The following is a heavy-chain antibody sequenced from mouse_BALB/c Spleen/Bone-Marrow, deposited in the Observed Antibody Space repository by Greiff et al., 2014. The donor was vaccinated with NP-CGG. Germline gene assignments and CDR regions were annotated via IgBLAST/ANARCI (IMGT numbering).Heavy chain of an antibody. Sequence: QVQLQQSGAELVRPGASVKLSCKASGYSFTIYWMNWVKQRPGQGLEWIGMIHPSDIETRLNQKFKDKATLTVDKSSNTAYMQLSSPTSEDSAVYYCAGGEITAFAYWGQGTLVTVSA. CDR3: AGGEITAFAY. CDR2: IHPSDIET. D-gene: IGHD2-4*01. CDR1: GYSFTIYW. V-gene: IGHV1-74*01. J-gene: IGHJ3*01.